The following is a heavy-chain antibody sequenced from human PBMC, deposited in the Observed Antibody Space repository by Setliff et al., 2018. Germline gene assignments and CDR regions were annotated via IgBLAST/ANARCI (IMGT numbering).Heavy chain of an antibody. CDR2: ISAYNANT. V-gene: IGHV1-18*01. D-gene: IGHD6-19*01. Sequence: ASVKVSCKASGYTFTSYGISWVRQAPGQGLEWMGWISAYNANTNYAQKLQGRVTMTTDTSTSTAYMELRSLRSEDTAVYYCARDKAKWLVFNRWFDPWGQGTLVTVSS. J-gene: IGHJ5*02. CDR3: ARDKAKWLVFNRWFDP. CDR1: GYTFTSYG.